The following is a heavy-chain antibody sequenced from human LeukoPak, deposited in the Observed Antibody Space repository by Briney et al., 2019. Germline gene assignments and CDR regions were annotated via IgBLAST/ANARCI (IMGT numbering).Heavy chain of an antibody. D-gene: IGHD3-10*01. Sequence: ASVKVSCKASGYTFTSYDINWVRQATGQGLEWMGWMNPNSGNTGYAQKFQGRVTMTRNTSISTAYMELSSLRSDDTAVYYCARDSKRGPELLTDYWGQGTLVTVSS. J-gene: IGHJ4*02. CDR3: ARDSKRGPELLTDY. CDR2: MNPNSGNT. V-gene: IGHV1-8*01. CDR1: GYTFTSYD.